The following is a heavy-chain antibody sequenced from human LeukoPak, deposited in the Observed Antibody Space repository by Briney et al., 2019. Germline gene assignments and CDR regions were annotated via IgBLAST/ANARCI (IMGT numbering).Heavy chain of an antibody. CDR3: AKDRDYSNFVHYFFDY. J-gene: IGHJ4*02. D-gene: IGHD4-11*01. CDR2: IRYDGTNK. CDR1: GFTFRSYG. Sequence: PGGSLRLSCAASGFTFRSYGMHWVRQAPGKGLEWVAFIRYDGTNKYQADSVKGRFIISRDNSKNTLNLQMNSLRAEDTAVYYCAKDRDYSNFVHYFFDYWGQGTLVTVSS. V-gene: IGHV3-30*02.